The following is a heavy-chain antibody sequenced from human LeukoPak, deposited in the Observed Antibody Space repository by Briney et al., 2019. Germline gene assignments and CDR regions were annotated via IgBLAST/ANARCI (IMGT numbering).Heavy chain of an antibody. V-gene: IGHV3-7*01. Sequence: PGGSLRLSCAASGFTFSSYWTYWVRQAPGKGLEWVANIKQDGSEKYYVDSVKGRFTISRDNAKNSLYLQMNSLRAEDTAVYYCAGGGYWGQGTLVTVSS. J-gene: IGHJ4*02. CDR3: AGGGY. CDR1: GFTFSSYW. CDR2: IKQDGSEK.